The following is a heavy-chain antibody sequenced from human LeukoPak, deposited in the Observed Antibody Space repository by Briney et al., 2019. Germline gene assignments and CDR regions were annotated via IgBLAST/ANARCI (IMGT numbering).Heavy chain of an antibody. CDR1: GGSISSYY. V-gene: IGHV4-59*01. CDR2: IYYSGST. J-gene: IGHJ4*02. CDR3: ARGDYGGSDY. D-gene: IGHD4-23*01. Sequence: PSETLSLTCTVSGGSISSYYWSWIRQPPGKGLEWIEYIYYSGSTNYNPSLKSRVTISVDTSKNQFSLKLSSVTAADTAVYYCARGDYGGSDYWGQGTLVTVSS.